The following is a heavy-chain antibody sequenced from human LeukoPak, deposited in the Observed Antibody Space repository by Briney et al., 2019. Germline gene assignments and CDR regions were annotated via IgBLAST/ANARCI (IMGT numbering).Heavy chain of an antibody. D-gene: IGHD5-18*01. J-gene: IGHJ4*02. Sequence: ASVKVSCKASGYTFTSYAMHWVRQAPGQRLECMGWINTGNGNTKYSQKFQGRVTITRDTSASTAYMDLSSLRSEDTAVYYCARDRRLWTQYDYWGQGTLVTVSS. V-gene: IGHV1-3*04. CDR2: INTGNGNT. CDR3: ARDRRLWTQYDY. CDR1: GYTFTSYA.